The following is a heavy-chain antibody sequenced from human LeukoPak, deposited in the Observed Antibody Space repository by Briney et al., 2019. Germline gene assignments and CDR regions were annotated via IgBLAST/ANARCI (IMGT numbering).Heavy chain of an antibody. J-gene: IGHJ4*02. V-gene: IGHV3-23*01. CDR3: AKDLAPTIY. CDR1: GFTFSSYA. Sequence: PGRFLRLSCAASGFTFSSYAMSWVRQAPGKGLEWVSGISGSGGATYYADSVKGRFTISRDNSKNTLYLQMNSLRVEDTAVYYCAKDLAPTIYWGQGTLVTVSS. D-gene: IGHD2-2*01. CDR2: ISGSGGAT.